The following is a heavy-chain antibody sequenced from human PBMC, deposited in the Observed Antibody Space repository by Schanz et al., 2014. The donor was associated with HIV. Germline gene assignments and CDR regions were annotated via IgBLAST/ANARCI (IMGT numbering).Heavy chain of an antibody. CDR2: IWYDGSNK. J-gene: IGHJ6*02. CDR3: AKSRGDSWPYGMDV. D-gene: IGHD4-17*01. CDR1: GFTFSSYG. V-gene: IGHV3-33*06. Sequence: QVQLVESGGGVVQPGRSLRLSCAASGFTFSSYGMHWVRQAPGKGLEWVAVIWYDGSNKYYADSVKGRFTISRDNSKNTLYLHMNNLRAEDTAVYYCAKSRGDSWPYGMDVWGQGTTVTVS.